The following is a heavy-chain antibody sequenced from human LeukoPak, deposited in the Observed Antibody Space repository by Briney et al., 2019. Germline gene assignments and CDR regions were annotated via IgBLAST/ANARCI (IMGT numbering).Heavy chain of an antibody. Sequence: ASVKVSCKASGYTFIRYAINWVRQAPGQGLEWMGWIDINTGNPTYAQGFTGRFVFSLDTSVTTAYLEISTLKAEDTAIYYCARDVTTASFDCWGQGTLVTVSS. CDR1: GYTFIRYA. CDR2: IDINTGNP. D-gene: IGHD4-11*01. V-gene: IGHV7-4-1*02. J-gene: IGHJ4*02. CDR3: ARDVTTASFDC.